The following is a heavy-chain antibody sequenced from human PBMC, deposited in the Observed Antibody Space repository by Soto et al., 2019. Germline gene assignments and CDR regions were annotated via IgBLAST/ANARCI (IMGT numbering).Heavy chain of an antibody. CDR3: ARPSYLRYYYYYMDV. D-gene: IGHD3-10*01. CDR2: ISSSSSYI. CDR1: EFTFSSYS. V-gene: IGHV3-21*01. J-gene: IGHJ6*03. Sequence: EVQLVESGGGLVKPGGSLRLSCAASEFTFSSYSLNWVRQARGKGLEWVSSISSSSSYIYYADSVKGRFTISRDNPKNALYLQMNSLRAEDTAVYYCARPSYLRYYYYYMDVWGKGTTVTVSS.